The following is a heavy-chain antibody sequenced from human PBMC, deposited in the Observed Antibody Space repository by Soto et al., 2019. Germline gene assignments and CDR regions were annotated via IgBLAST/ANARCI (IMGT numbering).Heavy chain of an antibody. J-gene: IGHJ1*01. Sequence: VQLVESGGGLVQPGGALRLSCAASGFSFSSYWMHWVRHAPVQGLVWVSRINSDGSSATYADSVKGRFTISRDNAKNTLYLQMNSLTPEDTAVYYCAKGVPAATRYFQHWGQGTLVTVSS. CDR1: GFSFSSYW. CDR3: AKGVPAATRYFQH. V-gene: IGHV3-74*01. D-gene: IGHD2-2*01. CDR2: INSDGSSA.